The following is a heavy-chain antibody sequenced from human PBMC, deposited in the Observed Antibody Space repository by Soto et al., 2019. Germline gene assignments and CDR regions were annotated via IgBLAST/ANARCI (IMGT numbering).Heavy chain of an antibody. D-gene: IGHD3-10*01. CDR3: ARGLYGSGSYFGY. J-gene: IGHJ4*02. CDR2: INHSGST. Sequence: KPSETLSLTCAVYCGSFSGYYWSWIRQPPGKGLEWTGEINHSGSTNYNPSLKSRVTISVDTSKNQFSLKLSSVTAADTAVYYCARGLYGSGSYFGYWGQGTLVTVSS. CDR1: CGSFSGYY. V-gene: IGHV4-34*01.